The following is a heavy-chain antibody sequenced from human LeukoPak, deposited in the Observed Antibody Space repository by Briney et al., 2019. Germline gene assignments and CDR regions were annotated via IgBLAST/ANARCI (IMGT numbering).Heavy chain of an antibody. CDR1: GGSIRSGNYY. V-gene: IGHV4-30-2*01. Sequence: PSETLSLTCVVSGGSIRSGNYYWSWIRQPPGKGLEWIGYIYPTGNTYYNPSLKSRVTISVDTSNNQFSLELSSVTAADTAVYYCAGLYYAGSGTNDYWGQGILVTVSS. D-gene: IGHD3-10*01. J-gene: IGHJ4*02. CDR2: IYPTGNT. CDR3: AGLYYAGSGTNDY.